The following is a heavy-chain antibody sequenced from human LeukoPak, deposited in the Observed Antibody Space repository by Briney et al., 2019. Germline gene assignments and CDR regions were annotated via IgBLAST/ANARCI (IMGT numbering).Heavy chain of an antibody. CDR2: ISYDGSNK. V-gene: IGHV3-30*04. CDR3: AREGDPGSGYNYGNWLDP. CDR1: GFTFSSYA. D-gene: IGHD5-12*01. Sequence: GGSLRLSCAASGFTFSSYAMHWVRQAPGKGLEWVAVISYDGSNKYYADSVKGRFTISRDNSKNTLYLQMNSLRAEDTAVYYCAREGDPGSGYNYGNWLDPWGQGTLVTVSS. J-gene: IGHJ5*02.